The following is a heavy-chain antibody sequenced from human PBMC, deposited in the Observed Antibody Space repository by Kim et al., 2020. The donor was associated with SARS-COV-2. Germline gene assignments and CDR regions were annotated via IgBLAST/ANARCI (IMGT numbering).Heavy chain of an antibody. V-gene: IGHV3-33*06. Sequence: RNKYYAGSVKGRFTISRANSKNTLYLQRNSLRAEDTAVYYCAKEELLALDYWGQGTLVTVSS. CDR3: AKEELLALDY. CDR2: RNK. J-gene: IGHJ4*02. D-gene: IGHD6-19*01.